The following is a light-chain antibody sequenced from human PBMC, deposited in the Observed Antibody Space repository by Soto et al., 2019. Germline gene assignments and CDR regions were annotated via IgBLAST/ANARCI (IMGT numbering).Light chain of an antibody. CDR3: LPYVSTSIT. CDR1: HRYCTRW. Sequence: EIVLTQSPGTLFLCTGQRPTLSCRSIHRYCTRWLAGHQQHPGQAPRLVIYGASSRATGIPYRFCGSGSGPAFTLPICRLEREGFAVYLCLPYVSTSITFGQRARLEI. CDR2: GAS. J-gene: IGKJ5*01. V-gene: IGKV3-20*01.